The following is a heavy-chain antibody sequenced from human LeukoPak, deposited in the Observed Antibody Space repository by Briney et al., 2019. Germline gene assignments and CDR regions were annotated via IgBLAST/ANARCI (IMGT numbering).Heavy chain of an antibody. Sequence: GESLKISCKGSGYSFTTYWIGRVRQMPGIGLEWMGFIYGGGTDTRYSPSFQGQVTISIDKSINTAYLQWSSLKASDTSIYYCARTGDGKYYFDYWGQGTLVTVSS. CDR2: IYGGGTDT. V-gene: IGHV5-51*01. J-gene: IGHJ4*02. D-gene: IGHD5-24*01. CDR1: GYSFTTYW. CDR3: ARTGDGKYYFDY.